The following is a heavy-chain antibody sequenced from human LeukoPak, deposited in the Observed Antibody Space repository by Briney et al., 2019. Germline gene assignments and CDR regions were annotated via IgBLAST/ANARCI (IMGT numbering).Heavy chain of an antibody. D-gene: IGHD6-19*01. J-gene: IGHJ4*02. V-gene: IGHV3-21*01. CDR3: ARDLALVAVAGRSRDY. Sequence: GGSLRLSCAASGFTFSSYSMNWVRQAPGKGLEWVSSISSSSSYIYYAGSVKGRFTISRDNAKNSLYLQMNSLRAEDTAVYYCARDLALVAVAGRSRDYWGQGTLVTVSS. CDR2: ISSSSSYI. CDR1: GFTFSSYS.